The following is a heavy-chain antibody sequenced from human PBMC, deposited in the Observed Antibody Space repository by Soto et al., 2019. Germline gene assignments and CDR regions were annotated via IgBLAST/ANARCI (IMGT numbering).Heavy chain of an antibody. Sequence: QVQLQESGPGLVKPSQTLSLTCTVSGDSIICGDYYWRWIRQSPGEGLEWIGYIYYSGSTFYHPSLRGRLTRSSDSSEDEFSLRLTSVTAAETDVDSCSRALGADLSYGLDVWGQGTARTVSS. D-gene: IGHD3-16*01. J-gene: IGHJ6*02. V-gene: IGHV4-30-4*01. CDR1: GDSIICGDYY. CDR3: SRALGADLSYGLDV. CDR2: IYYSGST.